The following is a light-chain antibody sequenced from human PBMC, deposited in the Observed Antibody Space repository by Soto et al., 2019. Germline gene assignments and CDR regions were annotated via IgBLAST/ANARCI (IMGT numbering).Light chain of an antibody. CDR1: SSDVGGYNY. CDR2: EVS. CDR3: SSSTRSSTIVV. V-gene: IGLV2-14*01. Sequence: QSALTQPASVSGSPGQSITISCTGTSSDVGGYNYVSWYQQHPGKAPKLMIYEVSNRPSGVSNRFSGSKSGNTASLTISGLQAEDEADYYCSSSTRSSTIVVFGGGTKLTVL. J-gene: IGLJ2*01.